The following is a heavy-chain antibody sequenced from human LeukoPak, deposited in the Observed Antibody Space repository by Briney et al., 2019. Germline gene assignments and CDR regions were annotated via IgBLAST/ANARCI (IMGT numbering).Heavy chain of an antibody. CDR3: TTVGYSGYDFNY. V-gene: IGHV3-15*01. D-gene: IGHD5-12*01. Sequence: GRSLRLSCAASGFTFSMHGLHWVRQAPGKGLEWLGRVKSKTHGGTTDYAAPVKGRFTISRDDSKNTLYLQMNSLKTEDTAMYYCTTVGYSGYDFNYWGQGTLVTVSS. CDR2: VKSKTHGGTT. J-gene: IGHJ4*02. CDR1: GFTFSMHG.